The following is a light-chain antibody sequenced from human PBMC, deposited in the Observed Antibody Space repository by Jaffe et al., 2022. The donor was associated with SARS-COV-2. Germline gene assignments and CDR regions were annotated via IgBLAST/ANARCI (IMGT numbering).Light chain of an antibody. Sequence: EVVMTQSPATLPVSPGDRATLSCRASQNVNSNLAWYQQKPGQAPRLLIYGASARATGIPDRFSGSGSGRDFTLTISSLQSEDFAVYYCQQYNTWPPYTFGQGTKLEI. J-gene: IGKJ2*01. CDR2: GAS. V-gene: IGKV3-15*01. CDR1: QNVNSN. CDR3: QQYNTWPPYT.